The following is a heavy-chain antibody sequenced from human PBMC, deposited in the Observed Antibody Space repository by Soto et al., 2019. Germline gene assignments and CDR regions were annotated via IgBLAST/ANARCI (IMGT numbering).Heavy chain of an antibody. J-gene: IGHJ4*02. CDR2: IYHGGDT. CDR1: GYAISSGYF. V-gene: IGHV4-38-2*02. Sequence: SETLSLTCVVSGYAISSGYFWGWIRKPPGKGLEYIGIIYHGGDTDYNPSLQSRVTLSVDTSKNQFSLKMTSVTAADTAVYYCARDGYSSEHYFDHWGQGTLVTVSS. D-gene: IGHD3-22*01. CDR3: ARDGYSSEHYFDH.